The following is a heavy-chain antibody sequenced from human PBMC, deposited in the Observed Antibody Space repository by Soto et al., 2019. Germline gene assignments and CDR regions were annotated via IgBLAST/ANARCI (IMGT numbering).Heavy chain of an antibody. D-gene: IGHD5-18*01. V-gene: IGHV1-69*13. CDR3: ARGFMDTAMAYYYGMDV. CDR1: VGTFSSYV. Sequence: VEVSCKASVGTFSSYVISWVRPATDQGLEWMGGIIPIFGTANYAQKFQCRVTITADESTSTAYMELSSLRSEDTAVYYCARGFMDTAMAYYYGMDVWGQGTTVNVSS. J-gene: IGHJ6*02. CDR2: IIPIFGTA.